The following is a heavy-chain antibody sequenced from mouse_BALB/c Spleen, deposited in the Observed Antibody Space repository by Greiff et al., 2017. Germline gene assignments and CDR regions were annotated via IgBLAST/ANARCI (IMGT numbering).Heavy chain of an antibody. J-gene: IGHJ3*01. CDR1: GFTFSSYG. CDR2: INSNGGST. Sequence: EVMLVESGGGLVQPGGSLKLSCAASGFTFSSYGMSWVRQTPDKRLELVATINSNGGSTYYPDSVKGRFTISRDNAKNTLYLQMSSLKSEDTAMYYCARERNDYDGFAYWGQGTLVTVSA. D-gene: IGHD2-4*01. V-gene: IGHV5-6-3*01. CDR3: ARERNDYDGFAY.